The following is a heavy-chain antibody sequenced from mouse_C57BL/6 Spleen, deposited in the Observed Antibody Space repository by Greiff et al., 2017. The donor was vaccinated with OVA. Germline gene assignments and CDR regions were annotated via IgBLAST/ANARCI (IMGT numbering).Heavy chain of an antibody. J-gene: IGHJ2*01. V-gene: IGHV1-54*01. D-gene: IGHD3-2*02. CDR2: INPGSGGT. CDR1: GYAFTNYL. CDR3: ARETAQATGFDY. Sequence: VQLQQSGAELVRPGTSVKVSCKASGYAFTNYLIEWVKQRPGQGLEWIGVINPGSGGTNYNEKFKGKATLTADKSSSTAYMQLSSLTSEDSAVYFCARETAQATGFDYWGQGTTLTVSS.